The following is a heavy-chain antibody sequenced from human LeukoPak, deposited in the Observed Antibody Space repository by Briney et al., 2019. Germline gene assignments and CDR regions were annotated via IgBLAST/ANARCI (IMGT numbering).Heavy chain of an antibody. Sequence: SETLSLTCTVSGYSISSGYYWGWIRQPPGKGLEWIGSIYHSGSTYYNPSLKSRVTISVDTSKNQFSLKLSSVTAADTAVYYCARAKYSSSGYYYYMDVWGKGTTVTVSS. J-gene: IGHJ6*03. CDR2: IYHSGST. V-gene: IGHV4-38-2*02. CDR1: GYSISSGYY. D-gene: IGHD6-13*01. CDR3: ARAKYSSSGYYYYMDV.